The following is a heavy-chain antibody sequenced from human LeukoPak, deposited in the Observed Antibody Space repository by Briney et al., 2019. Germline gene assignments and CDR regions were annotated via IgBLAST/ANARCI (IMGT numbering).Heavy chain of an antibody. CDR1: GDSVSSNSAA. D-gene: IGHD2-2*01. CDR3: ARAQYCSSTSCSQFDY. CDR2: TYYRSKWYN. Sequence: SQTLSLTCAISGDSVSSNSAAWNWIRQSPSRGLEWLGRTYYRSKWYNDYAVSVKSRITINPDTSKNQFSLQLNSVTPEDTAVYYCARAQYCSSTSCSQFDYWGQGTLVTVSS. J-gene: IGHJ4*02. V-gene: IGHV6-1*01.